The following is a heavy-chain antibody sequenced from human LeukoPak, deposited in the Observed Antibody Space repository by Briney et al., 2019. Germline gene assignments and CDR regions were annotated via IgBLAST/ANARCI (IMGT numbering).Heavy chain of an antibody. CDR2: IYYSGST. V-gene: IGHV4-39*07. J-gene: IGHJ4*02. Sequence: SQTLSLTCTISGGSISSSSYYWGWIRQPPGKGLEWIGSIYYSGSTYYNPSLKSRVTISVDTSKNQFSLKLSSVTAADTAVYYCARVVVAATTFDYWGQGTLVTVSS. CDR3: ARVVVAATTFDY. CDR1: GGSISSSSYY. D-gene: IGHD2-15*01.